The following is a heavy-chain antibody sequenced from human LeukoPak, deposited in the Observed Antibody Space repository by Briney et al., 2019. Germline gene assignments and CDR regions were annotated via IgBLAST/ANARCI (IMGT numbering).Heavy chain of an antibody. J-gene: IGHJ4*02. Sequence: ASVKVSCKASGYTFTGYYMHWVRQAPGQGLEWMGRINPNSGGTNYAQKFQGRVTMTRDTSISTAYMELSRLRSDDTAVYYCARGIQLWYVWDYWGRGTLVTVSS. CDR3: ARGIQLWYVWDY. V-gene: IGHV1-2*06. D-gene: IGHD5-18*01. CDR2: INPNSGGT. CDR1: GYTFTGYY.